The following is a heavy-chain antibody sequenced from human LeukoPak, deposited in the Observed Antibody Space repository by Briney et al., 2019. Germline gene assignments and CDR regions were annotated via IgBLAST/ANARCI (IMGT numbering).Heavy chain of an antibody. D-gene: IGHD3-22*01. CDR1: GGFNTHYY. CDR3: ARGQWLPVYDF. V-gene: IGHV4-59*01. CDR2: IYHSGST. Sequence: PSETLSLTCSVSGGFNTHYYWTWIRQPPGKGLELIGYIYHSGSTKYNPSLNSRVTISVGTSKNHFSLKLSSVTAADTAVYYCARGQWLPVYDFWGQGILVTVSS. J-gene: IGHJ4*02.